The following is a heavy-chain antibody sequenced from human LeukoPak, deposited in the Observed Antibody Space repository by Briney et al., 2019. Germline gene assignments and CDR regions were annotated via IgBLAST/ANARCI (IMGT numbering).Heavy chain of an antibody. D-gene: IGHD3-16*01. J-gene: IGHJ4*02. CDR1: GFTFSSYS. Sequence: PGGSLRLSCAASGFTFSSYSMNWVRQAPGKGLEWVSSISSSSSYIYYADSVKGRFTISRDNAKNSLYLQTNSLRAEDTAVYYCARDELGSYGVFDYWGQGTLVTVSS. V-gene: IGHV3-21*01. CDR3: ARDELGSYGVFDY. CDR2: ISSSSSYI.